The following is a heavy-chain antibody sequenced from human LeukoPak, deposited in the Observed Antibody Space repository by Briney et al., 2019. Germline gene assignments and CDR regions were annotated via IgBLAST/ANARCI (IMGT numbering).Heavy chain of an antibody. V-gene: IGHV4-59*01. D-gene: IGHD3-22*01. Sequence: SETLSLTCTVSGGSMSSYYWSWLRQPPGQGLERIGNMYYSGSTNYNPSLKSRVTISVDTSKNQFSLRLSSVTAADTAVYYCARNYDNSGYTAFGHWGRGTLVTVSS. CDR3: ARNYDNSGYTAFGH. CDR1: GGSMSSYY. CDR2: MYYSGST. J-gene: IGHJ4*02.